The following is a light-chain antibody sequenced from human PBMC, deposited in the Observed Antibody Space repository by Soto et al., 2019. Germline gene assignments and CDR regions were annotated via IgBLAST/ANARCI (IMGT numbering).Light chain of an antibody. Sequence: QSALTQPASVSGSPGQSITISCTGTSSDVGGYNYVSWYQQHPGKAPKLMIYEVSNRPSGVSNRFSGSKSGNTASLIISGLQAEDEADYYCSSYTSSSTLMVFGGGTKLTAL. CDR1: SSDVGGYNY. CDR2: EVS. J-gene: IGLJ2*01. CDR3: SSYTSSSTLMV. V-gene: IGLV2-14*01.